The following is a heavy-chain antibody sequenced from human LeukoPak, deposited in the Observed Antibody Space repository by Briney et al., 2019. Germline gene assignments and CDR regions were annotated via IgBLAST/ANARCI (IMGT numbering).Heavy chain of an antibody. J-gene: IGHJ3*02. D-gene: IGHD3-9*01. CDR2: IYYSGST. V-gene: IGHV4-59*01. CDR3: ARVSDILTGYYPWAFDI. CDR1: GGSISSYY. Sequence: SETLCLTCTVSGGSISSYYWSWIRQPPGKGLEWIGYIYYSGSTNYKPSLQSRVTISIDTSKNQFSLKLSSVTAADTAVYYCARVSDILTGYYPWAFDIWGQGTMVTVSS.